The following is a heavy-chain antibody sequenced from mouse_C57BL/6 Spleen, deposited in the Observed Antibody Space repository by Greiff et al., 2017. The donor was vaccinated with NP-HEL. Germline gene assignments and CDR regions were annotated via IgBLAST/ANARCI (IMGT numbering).Heavy chain of an antibody. CDR2: ISSGGDYI. CDR1: GFTFSSYA. D-gene: IGHD1-1*01. CDR3: TREKDYYGSRGYAMDY. V-gene: IGHV5-9-1*02. Sequence: EVQLQESGEGLVKPGGSLKLSCAASGFTFSSYAMSWVRQTPEKRLEWVAYISSGGDYIYYADTVKGRFTISRDNARNTLYLQMSSLKSEDTAMYYCTREKDYYGSRGYAMDYWGQGTSVTVSS. J-gene: IGHJ4*01.